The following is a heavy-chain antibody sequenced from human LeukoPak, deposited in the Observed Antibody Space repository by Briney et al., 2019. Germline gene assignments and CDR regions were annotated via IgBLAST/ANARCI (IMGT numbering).Heavy chain of an antibody. CDR2: ISRSSSFI. V-gene: IGHV3-21*01. J-gene: IGHJ4*02. CDR3: ARGRDSISASGSDY. D-gene: IGHD6-13*01. Sequence: KSGGSLRLSCAASGFTFSTYTMNWVRQVPGKGLEWVSSISRSSSFIYYADSVKGRFTISRDNAKNSLYLQMDSLRAEDTAVYYCARGRDSISASGSDYWGQGTLVTVSS. CDR1: GFTFSTYT.